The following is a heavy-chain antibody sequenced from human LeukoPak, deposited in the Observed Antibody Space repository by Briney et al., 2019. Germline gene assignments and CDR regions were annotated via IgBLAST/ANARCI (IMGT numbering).Heavy chain of an antibody. D-gene: IGHD2-15*01. V-gene: IGHV3-7*04. J-gene: IGHJ6*02. Sequence: PAGSLSLSCAASGFTFTIYWVSWVRQAPGKGLEWVANVKQDGSEKFYVDSGKGRFTISRDNAENSLYLQVNSVRAEHTAVSYCARGGRGRSRAGSPYGRYVWGQGTTVTVS. CDR1: GFTFTIYW. CDR2: VKQDGSEK. CDR3: ARGGRGRSRAGSPYGRYV.